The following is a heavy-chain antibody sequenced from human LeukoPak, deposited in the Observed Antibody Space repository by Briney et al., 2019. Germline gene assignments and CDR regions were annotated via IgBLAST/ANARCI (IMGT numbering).Heavy chain of an antibody. CDR3: ATGIAAAS. Sequence: PSETLSLTCTVSGGSISSSSYYWGWIRQPPGKGLEWIGSLYYSGSTHYNPSLKSRVTISVDTSKNQFSLKLSSVTAADTAVYYCATGIAAASWGQGTLVTVSS. V-gene: IGHV4-39*01. CDR2: LYYSGST. J-gene: IGHJ5*02. CDR1: GGSISSSSYY. D-gene: IGHD6-13*01.